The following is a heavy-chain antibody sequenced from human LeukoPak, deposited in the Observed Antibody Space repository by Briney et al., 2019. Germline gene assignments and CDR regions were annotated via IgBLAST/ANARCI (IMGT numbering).Heavy chain of an antibody. CDR3: ATSVSGIKGWFDP. CDR2: IGLSGGST. Sequence: GGSLRLSCAASGFTFDNYAVSWVRQAPGKGLEWVSGIGLSGGSTSYAASVKGRFTISRDNPKNTLYLQMNSLRGEDTAVYYCATSVSGIKGWFDPWGQGTLVTVSS. J-gene: IGHJ5*02. D-gene: IGHD3-10*01. V-gene: IGHV3-23*01. CDR1: GFTFDNYA.